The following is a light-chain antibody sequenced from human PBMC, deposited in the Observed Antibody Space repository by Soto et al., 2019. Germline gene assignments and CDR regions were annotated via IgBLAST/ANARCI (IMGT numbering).Light chain of an antibody. CDR1: QSINNL. Sequence: DVQMTQSPSTLSASVGDRVTITCRASQSINNLLAWYQQKPGKAPKFLIYDVSTLESGVPSRFSGSGSGTEFTLTISSLQPEDFATYYCQQYAIYPLTFGGGTSVEIK. CDR2: DVS. V-gene: IGKV1-5*01. J-gene: IGKJ4*01. CDR3: QQYAIYPLT.